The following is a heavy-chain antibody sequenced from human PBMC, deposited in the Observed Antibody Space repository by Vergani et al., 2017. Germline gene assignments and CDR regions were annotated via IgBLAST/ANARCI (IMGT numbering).Heavy chain of an antibody. CDR3: AKANPLNSGYDYLYYYHSMDV. CDR2: IRGSGGST. D-gene: IGHD5-12*01. J-gene: IGHJ6*01. Sequence: EVQLLESGGDLVQPGGSLRLSCAASGFTFNHYAMNWVRQAPGKGLEWVSGIRGSGGSTYYAGSVKGRFHISRDRSKNTLYLQMNSLSAGDTVVYYCAKANPLNSGYDYLYYYHSMDVWGQGTTVTISS. V-gene: IGHV3-23*01. CDR1: GFTFNHYA.